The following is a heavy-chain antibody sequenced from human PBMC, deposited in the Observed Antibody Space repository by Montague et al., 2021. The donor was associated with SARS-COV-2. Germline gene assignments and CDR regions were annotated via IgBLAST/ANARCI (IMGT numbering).Heavy chain of an antibody. J-gene: IGHJ4*02. CDR2: SYYSGST. D-gene: IGHD5-24*01. Sequence: SETLSLTCTVSGGSISSYYWNWIRQPPGKGLEWIGNSYYSGSTNYNPSXXSRVTISVDTSKNQFSLKLSSVTAADTAVYYCARVFPRWLSFDPYSDYWGQGTLVTVSS. CDR3: ARVFPRWLSFDPYSDY. CDR1: GGSISSYY. V-gene: IGHV4-59*01.